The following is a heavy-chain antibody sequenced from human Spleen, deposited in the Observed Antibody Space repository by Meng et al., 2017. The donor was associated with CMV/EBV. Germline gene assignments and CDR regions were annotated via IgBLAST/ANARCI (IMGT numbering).Heavy chain of an antibody. CDR1: GFTFSNYA. V-gene: IGHV3-23*01. CDR3: VRDGSSGWYFDY. D-gene: IGHD6-19*01. J-gene: IGHJ4*02. CDR2: ISSSGGST. Sequence: GESLKISCAASGFTFSNYAMSWVRQAPGKGLEWVSGISSSGGSTYYADSVKGRFTISRDNSKNTLYLQMSSLRAEDTAVYYCVRDGSSGWYFDYWGQGTMVTVSS.